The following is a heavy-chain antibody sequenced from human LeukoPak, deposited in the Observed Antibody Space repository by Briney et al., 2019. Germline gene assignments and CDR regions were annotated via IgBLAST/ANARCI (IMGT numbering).Heavy chain of an antibody. CDR2: MNPNSGNT. D-gene: IGHD3-10*01. CDR1: GYTFTSYD. J-gene: IGHJ4*02. V-gene: IGHV1-8*01. Sequence: ASVKVSCKASGYTFTSYDINWVRQATGQGLEWMGWMNPNSGNTGYAQKFQGRVTMTRNTSISTAYMELSSLRSEDTAVYYCARGLSVRGDLHFDYWGQGTLVTVSS. CDR3: ARGLSVRGDLHFDY.